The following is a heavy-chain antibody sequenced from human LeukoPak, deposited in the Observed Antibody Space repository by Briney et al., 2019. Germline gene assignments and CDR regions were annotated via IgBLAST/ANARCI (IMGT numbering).Heavy chain of an antibody. CDR2: IWPDGSKK. Sequence: GRSVRLSCAASGFTFSTYAMHWVRQAPGKGLEWVAFIWPDGSKKYYADSAKGRFAISRENSKNTVHLQMNDLRPEDTALYFCAKISSSAESNFDYWGQGTLLTVSS. D-gene: IGHD6-25*01. CDR1: GFTFSTYA. CDR3: AKISSSAESNFDY. V-gene: IGHV3-33*06. J-gene: IGHJ4*02.